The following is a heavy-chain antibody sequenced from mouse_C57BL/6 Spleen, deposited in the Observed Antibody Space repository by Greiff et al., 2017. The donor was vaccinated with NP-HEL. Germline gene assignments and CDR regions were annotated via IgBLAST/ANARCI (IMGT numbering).Heavy chain of an antibody. J-gene: IGHJ3*01. CDR3: AIPYGNFAWFAY. D-gene: IGHD2-1*01. V-gene: IGHV1-72*01. CDR1: GYTFTSYW. Sequence: VQLQQSGAELVKPGASVKLSCKASGYTFTSYWMHWVKQRPGRGLEWIGRIDPNSGGTKYNEKFKSKAKLTVDKPSSTAYMQLSSLTSEDSAVYSCAIPYGNFAWFAYWGQGTLVTVSA. CDR2: IDPNSGGT.